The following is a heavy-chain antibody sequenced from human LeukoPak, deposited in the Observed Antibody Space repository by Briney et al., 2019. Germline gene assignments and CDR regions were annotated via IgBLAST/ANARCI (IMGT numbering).Heavy chain of an antibody. Sequence: SETLSLTCAVYGGSFSGYYWSWIRQSPGKGLEWIGEINHSGSTNYNPSLKSRVTISVDTSKNQFSLKLSSVTAADTAVYYCARGPLRGIVATILFSHYYYGMDVWGQGTTVTVSS. CDR1: GGSFSGYY. CDR2: INHSGST. CDR3: ARGPLRGIVATILFSHYYYGMDV. J-gene: IGHJ6*02. D-gene: IGHD5-12*01. V-gene: IGHV4-34*01.